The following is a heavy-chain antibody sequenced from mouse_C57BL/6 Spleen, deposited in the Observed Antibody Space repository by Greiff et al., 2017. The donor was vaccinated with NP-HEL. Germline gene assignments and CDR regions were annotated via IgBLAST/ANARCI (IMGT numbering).Heavy chain of an antibody. CDR1: GYTFTDYN. CDR2: INPNNGGT. CDR3: ATLGNYDAMDY. Sequence: EVQLQQSGPELVKPGASVTIPCKASGYTFTDYNMDWVKQSHGKSLEWIGDINPNNGGTIYNQKFKGKATLTVDKSSSTAYMELRSLTSEDTAVYYCATLGNYDAMDYWGQGTSVTVSS. J-gene: IGHJ4*01. D-gene: IGHD2-1*01. V-gene: IGHV1-18*01.